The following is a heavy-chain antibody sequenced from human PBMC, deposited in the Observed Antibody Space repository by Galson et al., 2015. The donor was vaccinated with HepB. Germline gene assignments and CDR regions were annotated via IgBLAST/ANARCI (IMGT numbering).Heavy chain of an antibody. V-gene: IGHV3-74*01. Sequence: SLRLSCAASGFTFSSYWMHWVRQAPGKGLVWVSRINSDGSSTSYADSVKGRFTISRDNAKNTLYLQMNSLRAEDTAVYYCARVPYYYDSSGYYYEVSDWDAFDIWGQGTMVTVSS. J-gene: IGHJ3*02. CDR2: INSDGSST. D-gene: IGHD3-22*01. CDR1: GFTFSSYW. CDR3: ARVPYYYDSSGYYYEVSDWDAFDI.